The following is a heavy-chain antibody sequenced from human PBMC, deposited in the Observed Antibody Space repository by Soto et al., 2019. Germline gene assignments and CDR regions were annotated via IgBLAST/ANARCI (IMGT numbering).Heavy chain of an antibody. V-gene: IGHV3-72*01. CDR2: TRNKANGYST. CDR1: GFTLSDHY. CDR3: VRTSHYGSGSWNFDF. Sequence: EMQLVESGGGLVQPGGSLRLSCAASGFTLSDHYMDWVRQAPGRGLEWVGRTRNKANGYSTEYAAAVKGRFIVSSDDSLNSLYLQMNSLKTEDTAVYYCVRTSHYGSGSWNFDFWGQGTLVTVSS. J-gene: IGHJ4*02. D-gene: IGHD3-10*01.